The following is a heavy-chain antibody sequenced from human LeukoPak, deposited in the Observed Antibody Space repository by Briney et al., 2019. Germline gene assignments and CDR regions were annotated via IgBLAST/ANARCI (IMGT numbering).Heavy chain of an antibody. CDR3: ARVPAGYSSSWYYFDY. CDR2: ISSSGSTI. CDR1: GFTFSSYS. V-gene: IGHV3-48*02. Sequence: GGSLRLSCAASGFTFSSYSMNWVRQAPGKGLEWVSYISSSGSTIYYADSVKGRFTISRDNAKNSLYLQMNSLRDEDTAVYYCARVPAGYSSSWYYFDYWGQGTLVTVSS. J-gene: IGHJ4*02. D-gene: IGHD6-13*01.